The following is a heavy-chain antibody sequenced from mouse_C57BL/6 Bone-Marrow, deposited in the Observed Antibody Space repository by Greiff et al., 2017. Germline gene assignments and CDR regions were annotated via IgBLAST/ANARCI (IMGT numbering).Heavy chain of an antibody. V-gene: IGHV1-64*01. J-gene: IGHJ1*03. Sequence: QVQLQQSGAELVKPGASVKLSCKASGYTFTSYWMHWVKQRPGQGLEWIGMIHPNSGSTNYNEKFKSKATLTVDKSSSTAYMQLSSLTSEDSAVYYCARNPSVITFFDVWGTGTTVTVSS. CDR1: GYTFTSYW. CDR3: ARNPSVITFFDV. CDR2: IHPNSGST. D-gene: IGHD1-1*01.